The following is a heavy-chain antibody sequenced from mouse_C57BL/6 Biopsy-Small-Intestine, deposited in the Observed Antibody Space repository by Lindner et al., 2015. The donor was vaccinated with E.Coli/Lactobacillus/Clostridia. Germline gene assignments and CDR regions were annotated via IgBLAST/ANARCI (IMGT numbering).Heavy chain of an antibody. CDR3: AIYYDYGAWFAY. J-gene: IGHJ3*01. CDR1: GYAFSSSW. CDR2: IYPGDGDT. D-gene: IGHD2-4*01. Sequence: VQLQESGPELVKPGASVKISCKASGYAFSSSWMNWVKQRPGKGLEWIGRIYPGDGDTNYNGKFKGKATLTADKSSSTAYMQLSSLTSEESAVYFCAIYYDYGAWFAYWGQGTLVTVSA. V-gene: IGHV1-82*01.